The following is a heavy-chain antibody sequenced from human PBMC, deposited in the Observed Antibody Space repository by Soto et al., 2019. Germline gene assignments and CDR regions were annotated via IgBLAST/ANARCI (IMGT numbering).Heavy chain of an antibody. V-gene: IGHV4-59*01. CDR3: ARDLWGYCGTDCYPLDV. D-gene: IGHD2-21*02. CDR2: MYNTGST. J-gene: IGHJ6*02. Sequence: ETLSLTCTVSGGSIRSYYWSWIRQPPGKGLEWIGYMYNTGSTVYNPSFKSRVTISVDTSKNQFSLKLNSVTAADTAVYYCARDLWGYCGTDCYPLDVWGQGTTVTVSS. CDR1: GGSIRSYY.